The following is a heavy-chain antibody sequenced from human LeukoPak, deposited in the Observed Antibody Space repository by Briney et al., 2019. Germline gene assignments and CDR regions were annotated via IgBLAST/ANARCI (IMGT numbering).Heavy chain of an antibody. CDR3: VRDLVATIDHYYYGMDV. CDR1: GGSVSSGSYY. V-gene: IGHV4-61*01. CDR2: IYNSVRT. Sequence: SETLSLTCIVSGGSVSSGSYYWSWIRQPPGKGLEWIGYIYNSVRTNYNPSLKSLVTISVYTSKNQLSLKLSSVTAADTAVYFCVRDLVATIDHYYYGMDVWGQGTTVTVSS. D-gene: IGHD5-12*01. J-gene: IGHJ6*02.